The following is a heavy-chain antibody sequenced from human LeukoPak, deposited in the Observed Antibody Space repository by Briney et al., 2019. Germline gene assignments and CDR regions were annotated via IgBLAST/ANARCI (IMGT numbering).Heavy chain of an antibody. CDR2: ISGSGGST. CDR3: AKDGHVEMATITIFDY. Sequence: AGGSLRLSCAASGFTFTTHGMSWVRQAPGKGLEWVSAISGSGGSTYYADSVKGRFTISRDNSKNTLYLQMNSLRAEDTAVYYCAKDGHVEMATITIFDYWGQGTLVTVSS. J-gene: IGHJ4*02. CDR1: GFTFTTHG. V-gene: IGHV3-23*01. D-gene: IGHD5-24*01.